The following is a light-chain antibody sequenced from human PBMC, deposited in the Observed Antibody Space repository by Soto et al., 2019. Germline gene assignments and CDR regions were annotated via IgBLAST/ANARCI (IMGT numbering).Light chain of an antibody. J-gene: IGKJ1*01. Sequence: EIVMTQSPATLSVSPGERATLSCRASQSVSSNVAWYQQKPGQAPSLLIYDASTRATGIPARFSGSGSGTEFTLIISSLQSEDFAVYYCQHYNNWPPRTFGQGTKVEIK. CDR3: QHYNNWPPRT. V-gene: IGKV3-15*01. CDR1: QSVSSN. CDR2: DAS.